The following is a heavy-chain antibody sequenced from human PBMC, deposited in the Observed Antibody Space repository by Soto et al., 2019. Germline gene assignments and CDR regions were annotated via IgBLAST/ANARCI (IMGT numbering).Heavy chain of an antibody. CDR2: ISDDGASI. CDR1: GFSFSSFA. D-gene: IGHD5-18*01. Sequence: GGSLRLSCEASGFSFSSFAMNWVRPAPGRGLEWVSYISDDGASIYYANSLKGRFTISRDNAKNSLSLQMNNLRAEDTAVYYCARENSVQAWLHHFDHWGLGTLVTVSS. V-gene: IGHV3-48*03. J-gene: IGHJ4*02. CDR3: ARENSVQAWLHHFDH.